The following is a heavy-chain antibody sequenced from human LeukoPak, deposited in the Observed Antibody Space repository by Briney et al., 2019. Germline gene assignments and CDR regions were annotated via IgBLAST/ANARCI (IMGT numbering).Heavy chain of an antibody. CDR2: IYPGDSGT. Sequence: GESLKISCKGSEYTFTSYWIGWVRQMPGKGLEWMGIIYPGDSGTRYSPSFQGQVTISADKSITTAYLQWSSLKAADTAMYYCARLNEGSSSAFDVWGQGTMVTVSS. CDR1: EYTFTSYW. D-gene: IGHD6-6*01. CDR3: ARLNEGSSSAFDV. J-gene: IGHJ3*01. V-gene: IGHV5-51*01.